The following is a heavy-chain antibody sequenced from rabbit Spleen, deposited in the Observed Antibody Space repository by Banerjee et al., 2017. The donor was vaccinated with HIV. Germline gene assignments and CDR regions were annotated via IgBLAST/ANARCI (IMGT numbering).Heavy chain of an antibody. CDR1: GFDFSMYG. CDR2: IEPIFGNT. CDR3: ARNYVNAFDP. V-gene: IGHV1S47*01. J-gene: IGHJ2*01. D-gene: IGHD1-1*01. Sequence: QEQVVESGGGLVQPGGSLKLSCKASGFDFSMYGVSWVRQAPGKGLEWIGYIEPIFGNTYYANWVNGRFTISSHNAQNTLHLQLSSLTAADTATYFCARNYVNAFDPWGPGTLVTVS.